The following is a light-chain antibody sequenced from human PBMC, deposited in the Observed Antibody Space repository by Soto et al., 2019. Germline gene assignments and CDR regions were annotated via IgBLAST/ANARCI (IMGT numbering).Light chain of an antibody. CDR1: SSNIGAGYD. Sequence: QSVLTQPPSVSGAPGQRVTISCTGSSSNIGAGYDVHWYQQLPGTAPKLLIYGNSNRPSGVPDRFSGSKSGTSASLAITGLQTEDEADYYCQCYDSSLSGVVFGGGTKLTVL. V-gene: IGLV1-40*01. CDR3: QCYDSSLSGVV. CDR2: GNS. J-gene: IGLJ2*01.